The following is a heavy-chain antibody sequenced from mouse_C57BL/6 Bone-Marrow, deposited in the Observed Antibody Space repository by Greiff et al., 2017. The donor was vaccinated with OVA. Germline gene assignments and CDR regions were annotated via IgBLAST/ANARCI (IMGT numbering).Heavy chain of an antibody. V-gene: IGHV6-6*01. J-gene: IGHJ3*01. CDR1: GFTFSDAW. Sequence: EVKVEESGGGLVQPGGSMKLSCAASGFTFSDAWMDWVRQSPEKGLEWVAEIRNKANNHATYYAESVKGRFTISRDDSKSSVYLQMNSLRAEDTGIYYCTNGLLCLRGFAYWGQGTLVTVSA. D-gene: IGHD2-2*01. CDR3: TNGLLCLRGFAY. CDR2: IRNKANNHAT.